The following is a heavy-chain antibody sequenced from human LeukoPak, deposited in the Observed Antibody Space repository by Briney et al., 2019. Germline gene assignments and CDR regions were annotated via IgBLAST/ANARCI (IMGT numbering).Heavy chain of an antibody. CDR2: ISGSSSSSSTI. CDR3: ATTPTTKPGAFDI. CDR1: GFTFSNSN. Sequence: GGSLRLSCAASGFTFSNSNMNWVRQAPGKGLEWVSYISGSSSSSSTIYYADSVKGRFTISRDNAKNSLYLQMNSLRAEDTAVYYCATTPTTKPGAFDIWGQGTMVTVSS. D-gene: IGHD1-14*01. J-gene: IGHJ3*02. V-gene: IGHV3-48*04.